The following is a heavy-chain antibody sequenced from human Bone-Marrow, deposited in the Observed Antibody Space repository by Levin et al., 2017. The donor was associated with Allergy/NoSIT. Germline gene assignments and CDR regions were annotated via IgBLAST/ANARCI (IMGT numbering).Heavy chain of an antibody. CDR1: GFTLSSYV. Sequence: GESLKISCAASGFTLSSYVMHWVRQAPGKGLEWVTLIWYDGSKKYYADSVNGRFTISRDNSKNTMYLQMNSLRAEDTAVYYCARAIVVVTALGSGFNHFDYWGHGTLVTVSS. V-gene: IGHV3-33*01. J-gene: IGHJ4*01. D-gene: IGHD2-21*02. CDR3: ARAIVVVTALGSGFNHFDY. CDR2: IWYDGSKK.